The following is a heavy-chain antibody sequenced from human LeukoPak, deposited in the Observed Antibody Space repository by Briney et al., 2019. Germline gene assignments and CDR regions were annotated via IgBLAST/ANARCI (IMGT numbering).Heavy chain of an antibody. CDR2: IYYSGST. V-gene: IGHV4-39*07. CDR1: GGSISSSGYY. CDR3: ARDSPYCSGGSCYRMYDY. J-gene: IGHJ4*02. D-gene: IGHD2-15*01. Sequence: SETLSLTCTVSGGSISSSGYYWGWIRQPPGKGLEWIGSIYYSGSTYYNPSLKSRVTISVDTSKKQFSLKLSSVTAADTAVYYCARDSPYCSGGSCYRMYDYWGQGTLVTVSS.